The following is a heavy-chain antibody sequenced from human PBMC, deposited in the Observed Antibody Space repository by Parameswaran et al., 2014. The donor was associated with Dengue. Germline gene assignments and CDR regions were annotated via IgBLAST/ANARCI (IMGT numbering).Heavy chain of an antibody. D-gene: IGHD6-13*01. CDR3: AKDGYIAAAGISYYFDY. V-gene: IGHV3-30*18. J-gene: IGHJ4*02. Sequence: WIRQPPGRGWEWVAVISYDGSNKYYADSVKGRFTISRDNSKNTLYLQMNSLRAEDTAVYYCAKDGYIAAAGISYYFDYWGQGTLVTVSS. CDR2: ISYDGSNK.